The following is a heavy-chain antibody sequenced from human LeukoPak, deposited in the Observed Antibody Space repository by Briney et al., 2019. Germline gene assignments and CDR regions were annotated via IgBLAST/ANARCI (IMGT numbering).Heavy chain of an antibody. J-gene: IGHJ4*02. D-gene: IGHD5-12*01. CDR1: GYTFTGYY. CDR3: AREMERGYDWFDY. CDR2: INPNSGGT. V-gene: IGHV1-2*02. Sequence: GASVKVSCKASGYTFTGYYMHWVRQAPGQGLEWMGWINPNSGGTNYAQKFRGRVTMTRDTSISTAYMELSRLRSDDTAVYYCAREMERGYDWFDYWGQGTLVTVSS.